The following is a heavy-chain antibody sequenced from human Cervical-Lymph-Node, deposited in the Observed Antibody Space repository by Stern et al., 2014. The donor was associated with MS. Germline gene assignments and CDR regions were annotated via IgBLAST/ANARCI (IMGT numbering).Heavy chain of an antibody. Sequence: VQLVQSGGGLVQPGGSLRLSCAASGFSFSNYWMTWVRQAPGKGLEWVANIKKDGSENYYVDSVKGRFTISRDNAKNSLYLQMTSLRIEDTAVYYCVRPWGYWGQGTLVTVSS. J-gene: IGHJ4*02. CDR2: IKKDGSEN. CDR1: GFSFSNYW. CDR3: VRPWGY. V-gene: IGHV3-7*01. D-gene: IGHD3-16*01.